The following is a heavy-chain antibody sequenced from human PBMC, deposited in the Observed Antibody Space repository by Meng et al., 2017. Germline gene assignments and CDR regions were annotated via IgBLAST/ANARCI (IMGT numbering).Heavy chain of an antibody. Sequence: QGQLGKSGARLTKPQPPVTVSCKVSGSNFTDYYIHWVRKPHAQGLELLGRSDTNNGDKHYDPRFHGRVTMTAETSISTDYMDMSGLRSAETAVYYCARDEEISADGTLFVDYWGQGTLVTVSS. D-gene: IGHD6-13*01. CDR3: ARDEEISADGTLFVDY. CDR2: SDTNNGDK. CDR1: GSNFTDYY. J-gene: IGHJ4*02. V-gene: IGHV1-2*02.